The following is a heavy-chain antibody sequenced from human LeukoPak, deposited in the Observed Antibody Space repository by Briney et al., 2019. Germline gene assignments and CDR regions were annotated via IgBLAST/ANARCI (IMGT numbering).Heavy chain of an antibody. CDR2: IYNSGAT. CDR1: GGSFSTYY. V-gene: IGHV4-59*01. Sequence: SETLSLTCSVSGGSFSTYYWTWIRKPPGKGLEWIGCIYNSGATYYNPSFKSRVTISVDSSKNQFSLKLTSVTAADTAIYFCAREPEYWGQGALVTVSS. J-gene: IGHJ1*01. D-gene: IGHD1-14*01. CDR3: AREPEY.